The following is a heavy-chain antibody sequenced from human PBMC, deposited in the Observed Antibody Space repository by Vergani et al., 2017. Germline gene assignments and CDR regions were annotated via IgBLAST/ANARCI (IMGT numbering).Heavy chain of an antibody. V-gene: IGHV4-4*07. Sequence: QVQLQESGPGLVKPSETLSLTCTVSGGSISSYYWSWIRQPAGKGLEWMWRIYTSGSTNYNPSLKSRVTMSVDTSKNQFALKLSSVTAADTAVYYCARDPNSQYSSGWYYFDYWGQGTLVTVSS. D-gene: IGHD6-19*01. CDR2: IYTSGST. CDR1: GGSISSYY. J-gene: IGHJ4*02. CDR3: ARDPNSQYSSGWYYFDY.